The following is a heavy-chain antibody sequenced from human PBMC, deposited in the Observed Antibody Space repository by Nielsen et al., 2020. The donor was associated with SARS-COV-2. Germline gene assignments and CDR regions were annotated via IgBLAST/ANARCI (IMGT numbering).Heavy chain of an antibody. D-gene: IGHD3-3*01. CDR2: INWNGGST. V-gene: IGHV3-20*03. Sequence: VRQAPGKGLEWVSNINWNGGSTGYADSVKGRFTISRDNAKNSLYLQMNSLRAEDTAVYYCARGQGYDFWSGYYNGRSFDYWGQGTLVTVSS. J-gene: IGHJ4*02. CDR3: ARGQGYDFWSGYYNGRSFDY.